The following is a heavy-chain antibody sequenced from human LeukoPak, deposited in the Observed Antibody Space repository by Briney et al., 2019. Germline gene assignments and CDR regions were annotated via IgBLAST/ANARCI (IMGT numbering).Heavy chain of an antibody. CDR3: AQKAPYSPGYSQD. CDR2: IYHSDTA. CDR1: GGSITSYF. J-gene: IGHJ1*01. D-gene: IGHD2-15*01. Sequence: SETLSLTCTVSGGSITSYFWTWIRQPPGKGLERIGYIYHSDTANYNPSLKSRVTISVDTSKNQFSLKLSSVTAADTAVYYCAQKAPYSPGYSQDWGQGTLVTVSS. V-gene: IGHV4-59*01.